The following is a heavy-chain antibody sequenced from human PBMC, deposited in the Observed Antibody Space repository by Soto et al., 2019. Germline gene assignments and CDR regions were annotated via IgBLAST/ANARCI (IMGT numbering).Heavy chain of an antibody. CDR2: IIPILGIA. J-gene: IGHJ4*01. V-gene: IGHV1-69*04. CDR1: GGTFSSYT. Sequence: SVKVSCKASGGTFSSYTISWVRQAPGQGLEWMGRIIPILGIANYAQKFQGRVTITADKSTSTAYMELSSLRSEETAVYYCAREWYYYDSSGQKGRVYYFDYWSQ. D-gene: IGHD3-22*01. CDR3: AREWYYYDSSGQKGRVYYFDY.